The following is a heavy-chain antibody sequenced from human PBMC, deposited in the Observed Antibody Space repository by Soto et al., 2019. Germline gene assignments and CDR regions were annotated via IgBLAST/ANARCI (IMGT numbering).Heavy chain of an antibody. J-gene: IGHJ6*02. CDR2: TYYRSKWYN. Sequence: SRTLSLTCAITGDSVSSHSAALKWVTQLPSRCLEWLGRTYYRSKWYNDYAVSVKSRITINPDTSKNQFSLQLNSVTPEDTAVYYCARGGIGFYGMDVWGQGTTVTVSS. CDR1: GDSVSSHSAA. CDR3: ARGGIGFYGMDV. V-gene: IGHV6-1*01.